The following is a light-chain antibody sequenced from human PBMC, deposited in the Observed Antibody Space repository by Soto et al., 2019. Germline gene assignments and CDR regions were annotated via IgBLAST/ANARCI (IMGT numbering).Light chain of an antibody. V-gene: IGLV2-8*01. CDR2: EVS. Sequence: QSALTQPPSASGSPGQSVTISCTGTSSDVGGYNYVSWYQQHPGKAPKLMIYEVSKRPSGVRDRFSGSKSGNTASLTVSGLQAEDEPDYYCSSYAGSNNLGVFGTGTKLTVL. J-gene: IGLJ1*01. CDR1: SSDVGGYNY. CDR3: SSYAGSNNLGV.